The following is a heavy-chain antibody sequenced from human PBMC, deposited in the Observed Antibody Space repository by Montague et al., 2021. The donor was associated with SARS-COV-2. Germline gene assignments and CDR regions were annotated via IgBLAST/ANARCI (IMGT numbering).Heavy chain of an antibody. CDR1: GGSISSGGYY. Sequence: TLSLTCTVSGGSISSGGYYWSWIRQHPGKGLEWIGYIYYSGSTYYNPSLKSRVTISVDTSKNQFSLKLSSVTAADTAVYYCARAQTIFGVVNNSFDYWGQGTLVTVSS. V-gene: IGHV4-31*03. CDR3: ARAQTIFGVVNNSFDY. CDR2: IYYSGST. D-gene: IGHD3-3*01. J-gene: IGHJ4*02.